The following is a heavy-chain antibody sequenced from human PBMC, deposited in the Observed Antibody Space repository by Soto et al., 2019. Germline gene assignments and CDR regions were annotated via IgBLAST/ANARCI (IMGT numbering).Heavy chain of an antibody. Sequence: QVQLQESGPGLVKPSQTLSLTCTVSGGSISSGGYYWSWIRQHPGKGLEWIGYIYYSGSTYYNPSLQSRVTISVDTSKNQFSLKLSSVPAADTAVYYCARDVARGSGINWGQGTLVTVSS. CDR1: GGSISSGGYY. J-gene: IGHJ4*02. CDR3: ARDVARGSGIN. D-gene: IGHD3-10*01. V-gene: IGHV4-31*03. CDR2: IYYSGST.